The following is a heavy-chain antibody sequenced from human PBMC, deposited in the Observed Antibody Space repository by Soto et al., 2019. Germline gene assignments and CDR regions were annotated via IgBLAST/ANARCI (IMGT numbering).Heavy chain of an antibody. J-gene: IGHJ4*02. CDR2: ISYDGSNK. CDR1: GFTFSSYA. V-gene: IGHV3-30-3*01. Sequence: QVQLVEAGGGVVQPGRSLRLSCAASGFTFSSYAMHWVRQAPGKGLEGVAVISYDGSNKYYADSVKGRFTISRDNSKNPLYLQMNSLRAEDTAVYYCARGPPYCGGDCPWGYFDYWGQGTMVTVSS. D-gene: IGHD2-21*02. CDR3: ARGPPYCGGDCPWGYFDY.